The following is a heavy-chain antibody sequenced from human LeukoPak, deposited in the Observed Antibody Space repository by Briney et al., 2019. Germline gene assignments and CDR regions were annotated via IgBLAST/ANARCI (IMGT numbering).Heavy chain of an antibody. CDR3: AAYCGTSTCSGEGLDY. Sequence: PSETLSLTCTVSGGSISSYYWSWLRQPPGKGLEWLGYIYHSGSTNYNPSLKSRVTMSVDTSKNQFSLKLSSVTAADTAVYYCAAYCGTSTCSGEGLDYWGQGTLVTVSS. CDR2: IYHSGST. V-gene: IGHV4-59*01. D-gene: IGHD2-21*01. J-gene: IGHJ4*02. CDR1: GGSISSYY.